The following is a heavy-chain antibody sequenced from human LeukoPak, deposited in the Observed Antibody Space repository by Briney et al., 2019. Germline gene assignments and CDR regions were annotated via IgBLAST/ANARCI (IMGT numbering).Heavy chain of an antibody. CDR2: IYYSGST. J-gene: IGHJ4*02. V-gene: IGHV4-39*01. Sequence: SSETLSLTCTVSGGSISSSSYYWGWIRQPPGKGLEWIGSIYYSGSTYYNPSLKSRVTISVDTSKNQFSLKLSSVTAADTAVYYCARRLDTAMEGGYFDYWGQGTLVTVSS. CDR3: ARRLDTAMEGGYFDY. CDR1: GGSISSSSYY. D-gene: IGHD5-18*01.